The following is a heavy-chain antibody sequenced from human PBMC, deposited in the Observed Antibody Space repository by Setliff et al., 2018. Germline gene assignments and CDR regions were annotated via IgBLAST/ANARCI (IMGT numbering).Heavy chain of an antibody. J-gene: IGHJ3*02. CDR1: GGSFSGYY. V-gene: IGHV4-34*01. CDR3: ARVGRFLEWSGSRAFDI. Sequence: NPSETLSLTCAVYGGSFSGYYWSWIRQPPGKGLEWIGEINHSGSTNYNPSLKSRVTISVDTSKNQFSLKLSSVTAADTAVYYCARVGRFLEWSGSRAFDIWGQGTMVTVSS. D-gene: IGHD3-3*01. CDR2: INHSGST.